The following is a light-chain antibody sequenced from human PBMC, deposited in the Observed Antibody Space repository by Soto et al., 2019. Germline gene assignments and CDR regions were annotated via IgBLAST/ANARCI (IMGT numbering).Light chain of an antibody. V-gene: IGKV3-11*01. J-gene: IGKJ2*01. Sequence: EIVLTQSPATLSLSPGERATLSCRASQSVRIFLAWYQQKPGQAPRLLIYDASNRATGIPDRFSGSGSGTDFSLTFSSLEPEDFAVYYCQQRGNWPLYTFGQGTKVEMK. CDR3: QQRGNWPLYT. CDR2: DAS. CDR1: QSVRIF.